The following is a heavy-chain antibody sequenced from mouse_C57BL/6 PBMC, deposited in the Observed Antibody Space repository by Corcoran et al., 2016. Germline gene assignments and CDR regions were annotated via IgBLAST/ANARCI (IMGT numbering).Heavy chain of an antibody. Sequence: EVQLQQSGPELVKPGASVKISCKASGYTFTDYYMNWVKQSHGKSLEWIGDINPNNGGTSYNQKFKGKATLTVDKSSSTAYMLLSSLTSEDSAVYFCAREAMDYWGQGTSVTVSS. CDR1: GYTFTDYY. V-gene: IGHV1-26*01. CDR3: AREAMDY. CDR2: INPNNGGT. J-gene: IGHJ4*01.